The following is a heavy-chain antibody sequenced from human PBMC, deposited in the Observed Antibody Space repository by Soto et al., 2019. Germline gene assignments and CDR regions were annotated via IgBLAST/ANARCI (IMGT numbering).Heavy chain of an antibody. Sequence: QVQLQQWGAGLLKPSETLSLNCAVTGGSLSGYYWSRIRQAPGKGLEWIGEVKDGGHTNYSPSLRGRVTLSSDASNNQFSLRLNSVTAADTGVYYCARGQEGVVATHWDQGSLVTVSS. CDR2: VKDGGHT. J-gene: IGHJ4*02. D-gene: IGHD5-12*01. CDR1: GGSLSGYY. V-gene: IGHV4-34*01. CDR3: ARGQEGVVATH.